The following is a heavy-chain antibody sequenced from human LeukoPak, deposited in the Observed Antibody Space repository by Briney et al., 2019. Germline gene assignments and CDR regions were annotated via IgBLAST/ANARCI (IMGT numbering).Heavy chain of an antibody. CDR2: ISSSGTI. V-gene: IGHV3-48*04. CDR3: ARGQQLSIYFDY. J-gene: IGHJ4*02. CDR1: GFTFSNYS. D-gene: IGHD6-13*01. Sequence: PGGSPRLSCAASGFTFSNYSMNWVRQAPGKGLEWVSYISSSGTINYADSVKGRFTISRDNAKNSLYLQMNSLRAEDTAVYYCARGQQLSIYFDYWGQGTLVTVSS.